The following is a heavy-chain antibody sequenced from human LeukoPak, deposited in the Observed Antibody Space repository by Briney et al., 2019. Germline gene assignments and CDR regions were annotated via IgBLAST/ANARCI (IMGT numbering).Heavy chain of an antibody. CDR2: IWYDGSNS. CDR1: GFSFSFYA. Sequence: GGSLRLSCAASGFSFSFYAMHWVRQAPGKGLEWLTFIWYDGSNSYYADSVKGRFTISRDNSRNTLYLQMNGLRPEDTAIYYCAKDGNGEGWLDSWGQGTLVTVCS. D-gene: IGHD7-27*01. V-gene: IGHV3-30*02. CDR3: AKDGNGEGWLDS. J-gene: IGHJ5*01.